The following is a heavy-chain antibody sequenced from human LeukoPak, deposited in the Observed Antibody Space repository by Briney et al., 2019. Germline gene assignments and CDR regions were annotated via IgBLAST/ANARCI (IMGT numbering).Heavy chain of an antibody. D-gene: IGHD5-12*01. Sequence: GGYLSLSCAASGFTFSAYAMHRVRQAPGQGLEWVSGISWNSGSIGYADSVKGRFTISRDNAKNSLYLQMNSPRAEDTALYYCAKDANIGSGYDFITYWGQGTLATVSS. CDR1: GFTFSAYA. CDR3: AKDANIGSGYDFITY. V-gene: IGHV3-9*01. J-gene: IGHJ4*02. CDR2: ISWNSGSI.